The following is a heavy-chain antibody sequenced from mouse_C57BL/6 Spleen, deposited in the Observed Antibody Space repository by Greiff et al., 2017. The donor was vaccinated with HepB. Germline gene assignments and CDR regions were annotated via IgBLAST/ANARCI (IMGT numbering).Heavy chain of an antibody. V-gene: IGHV1-54*01. CDR2: INPGSGGT. Sequence: QVQLQQSGAELVRPGTSVKVSCKASGYAFTNYLIEWVKQRPGQGLEWIGVINPGSGGTNYNEKFKGKATLTADKSSSTAYMQLSSLTSEDSAVYFCRITTFAYWVQGTLVTVSA. CDR3: RITTFAY. D-gene: IGHD2-4*01. J-gene: IGHJ3*01. CDR1: GYAFTNYL.